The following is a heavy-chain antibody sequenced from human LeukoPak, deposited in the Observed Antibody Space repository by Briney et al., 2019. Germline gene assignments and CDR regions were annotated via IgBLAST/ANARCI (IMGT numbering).Heavy chain of an antibody. CDR3: ARDYDILTGYYTFDY. Sequence: ASVEVSCKASGYTFTSYAMHWVRQAPGQRLEWMGWINAGNGNTKYSQKFQGRVTITRDTSASTAYMELSSLRSEDTAVYYCARDYDILTGYYTFDYWGQGTLVTVSS. V-gene: IGHV1-3*01. J-gene: IGHJ4*02. CDR2: INAGNGNT. D-gene: IGHD3-9*01. CDR1: GYTFTSYA.